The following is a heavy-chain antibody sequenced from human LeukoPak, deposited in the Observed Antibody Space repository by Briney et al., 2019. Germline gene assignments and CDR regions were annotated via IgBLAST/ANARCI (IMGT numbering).Heavy chain of an antibody. Sequence: GGSLRLSCAASGFTFSSYSMNWVRQAPGKGLEWVSSISSSSSYIYYADSVKGRFTISRDNAKNSLYLQTNSLRAEDTALYYCAKDQNFDLWGRGTLVTVSS. J-gene: IGHJ2*01. V-gene: IGHV3-21*04. CDR3: AKDQNFDL. CDR1: GFTFSSYS. CDR2: ISSSSSYI.